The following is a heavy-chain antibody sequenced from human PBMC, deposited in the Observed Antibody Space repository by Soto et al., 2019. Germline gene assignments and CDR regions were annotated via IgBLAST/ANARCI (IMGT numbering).Heavy chain of an antibody. J-gene: IGHJ4*02. CDR2: ISASGTST. CDR1: RFTFSNYA. D-gene: IGHD1-1*01. Sequence: GGSLRISCAASRFTFSNYAMSWVRQAPGKGLEWVSTISASGTSTWYPDSVKGRFRISRDNSKNTVFLQMNSLRDGDTAVYYCVKTGTIYYFDYWGQGTPVTVSS. V-gene: IGHV3-23*01. CDR3: VKTGTIYYFDY.